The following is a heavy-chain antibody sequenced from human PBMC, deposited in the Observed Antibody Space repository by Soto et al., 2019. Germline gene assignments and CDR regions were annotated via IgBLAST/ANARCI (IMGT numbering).Heavy chain of an antibody. Sequence: PSETLSLTCAVYVGSFSGYYWSWIRQPPGKGLEWIGEINHSGSTNYNPSLKSRVTISVDTSKNQFSLKLSSVTAADTAVYYCARVAIAAAGTYYYYYYGMDVWGQGTTVT. CDR3: ARVAIAAAGTYYYYYYGMDV. CDR1: VGSFSGYY. D-gene: IGHD6-13*01. CDR2: INHSGST. J-gene: IGHJ6*02. V-gene: IGHV4-34*01.